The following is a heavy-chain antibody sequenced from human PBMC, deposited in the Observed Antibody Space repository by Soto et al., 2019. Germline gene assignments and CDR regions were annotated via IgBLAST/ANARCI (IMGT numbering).Heavy chain of an antibody. V-gene: IGHV3-30*18. CDR1: GFTFSSYG. J-gene: IGHJ2*01. CDR2: ISYEGSNK. Sequence: QVQLVESGGGVVQPGRSLRLSCAASGFTFSSYGMHWVRQAPGKGLEWVAVISYEGSNKEYADSVKGRFTISRDNSKNTLYLHMNSLRAEDTAVYYCAKDSTVVVSVFGSWYFDLWGRGTLVTVSS. D-gene: IGHD2-21*01. CDR3: AKDSTVVVSVFGSWYFDL.